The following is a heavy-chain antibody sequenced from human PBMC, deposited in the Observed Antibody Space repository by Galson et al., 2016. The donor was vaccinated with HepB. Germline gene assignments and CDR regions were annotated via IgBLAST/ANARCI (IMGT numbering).Heavy chain of an antibody. CDR2: ISYDGTNT. CDR3: AKDAILGGGRDCYVDY. CDR1: GFGFRSYG. J-gene: IGHJ4*02. D-gene: IGHD2-21*02. V-gene: IGHV3-30*18. Sequence: SLRLSCAASGFGFRSYGMHWVRQAPGKGLEWVAGISYDGTNTYYADSVKGRFTISRDNSKNTLYLQMNSLRAEDTAVYFCAKDAILGGGRDCYVDYWGQGTLVTVSS.